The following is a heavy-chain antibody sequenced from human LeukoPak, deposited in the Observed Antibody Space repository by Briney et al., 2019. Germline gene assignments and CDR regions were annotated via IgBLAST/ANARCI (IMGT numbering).Heavy chain of an antibody. CDR1: GFTFTSYV. D-gene: IGHD2-15*01. CDR3: AREPDCSGGSCYLRSFDY. Sequence: QPGGSLRLSCAASGFTFTSYVMNWVRQPPGKGLEWISYIGTRGTTMYYADSVKGRFTISRDNAKNSLYLQMNSLRAEDTAVYYCAREPDCSGGSCYLRSFDYWGQGTLVTVSS. V-gene: IGHV3-48*01. CDR2: IGTRGTTM. J-gene: IGHJ4*02.